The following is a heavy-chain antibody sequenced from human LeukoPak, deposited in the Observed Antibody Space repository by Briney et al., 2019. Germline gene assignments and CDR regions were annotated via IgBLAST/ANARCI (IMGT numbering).Heavy chain of an antibody. CDR3: ARGVAAHKTVYYYVDV. J-gene: IGHJ6*03. Sequence: SETLSLTCAVYGGSFSGYYWSWIRQPPGKGLEWIGEINHSGSTNYNPSLKSRVTISVDTSKNQFSLKLSSVTAADTAVYYCARGVAAHKTVYYYVDVWGKGTTVTVSS. D-gene: IGHD6-6*01. CDR2: INHSGST. V-gene: IGHV4-34*01. CDR1: GGSFSGYY.